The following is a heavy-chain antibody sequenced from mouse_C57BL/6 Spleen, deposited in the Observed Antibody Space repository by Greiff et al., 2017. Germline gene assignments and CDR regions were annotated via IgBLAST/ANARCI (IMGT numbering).Heavy chain of an antibody. Sequence: QVQLQQSGAELVRPGASVTLSCKASGYTFTDYEMHWVKQTPVHGLEWIGAIDPDTGGTAYNQKFKGKAILTADKSSSTAYMELRSLTSEDSAVYYCTRGNYSKRGDFDYWGQGTTLTVSS. CDR3: TRGNYSKRGDFDY. J-gene: IGHJ2*01. D-gene: IGHD2-5*01. CDR1: GYTFTDYE. V-gene: IGHV1-15*01. CDR2: IDPDTGGT.